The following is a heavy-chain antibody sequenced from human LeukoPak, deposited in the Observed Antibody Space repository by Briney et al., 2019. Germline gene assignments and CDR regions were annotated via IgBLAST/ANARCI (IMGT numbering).Heavy chain of an antibody. V-gene: IGHV3-74*01. D-gene: IGHD3-3*01. CDR3: ARVSPTYYDFWSGSYKGDYFDY. Sequence: PGGSLRLSCAASGFTFSSYWMHWVRQAPGKGLVWVSRINSDGSSTSYADSVKGRFTISRDNAKNTLYLQMNSLRAEDTAVYYCARVSPTYYDFWSGSYKGDYFDYWGQGTLVTVSS. J-gene: IGHJ4*02. CDR2: INSDGSST. CDR1: GFTFSSYW.